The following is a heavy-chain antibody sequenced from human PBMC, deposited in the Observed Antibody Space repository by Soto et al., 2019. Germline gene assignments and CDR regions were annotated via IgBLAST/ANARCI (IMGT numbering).Heavy chain of an antibody. CDR1: GYTFTRYG. D-gene: IGHD3-16*01. Sequence: QVQLVQSGAEVKNPGASVKVSCKASGYTFTRYGIGWARQAPGQGLEWMGWINTYNGNTNYAQNVQGRVTLTPDTSTSTAYMGLRSLRSNDTAIYYCAMVDVYVTPSPQDVWGQGTTVIVSS. J-gene: IGHJ6*02. CDR2: INTYNGNT. CDR3: AMVDVYVTPSPQDV. V-gene: IGHV1-18*01.